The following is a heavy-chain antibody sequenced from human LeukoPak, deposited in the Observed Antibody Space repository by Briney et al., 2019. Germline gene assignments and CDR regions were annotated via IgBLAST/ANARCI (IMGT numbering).Heavy chain of an antibody. CDR3: ARGPVYYYYYYMDV. J-gene: IGHJ6*03. CDR2: INPNSGGT. CDR1: GYTFTVYY. Sequence: ASVKVSCKASGYTFTVYYMHWVRQAPGQGLEWMGWINPNSGGTNYAQKFQGRVTMTRDTSISTAYMELSRLRSDDTAVYYCARGPVYYYYYYMDVWGKGTTVTVSS. V-gene: IGHV1-2*02.